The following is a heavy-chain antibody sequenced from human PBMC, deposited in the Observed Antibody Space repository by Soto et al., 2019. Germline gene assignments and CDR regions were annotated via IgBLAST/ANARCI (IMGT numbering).Heavy chain of an antibody. Sequence: PGESLKISCKGSGYSFTSYWIGWVRQMPGKGLEWMGIIYPGDSDTRYSPSFQGQVTISADKSISTAYLQWSSLKASDTAMYYCAKYGSGTTYQGREDVYYYGLDVWGQGTTVTVSS. D-gene: IGHD3-10*01. CDR3: AKYGSGTTYQGREDVYYYGLDV. J-gene: IGHJ6*02. V-gene: IGHV5-51*01. CDR2: IYPGDSDT. CDR1: GYSFTSYW.